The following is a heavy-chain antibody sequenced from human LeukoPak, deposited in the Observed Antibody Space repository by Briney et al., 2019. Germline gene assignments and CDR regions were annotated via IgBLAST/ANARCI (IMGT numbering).Heavy chain of an antibody. J-gene: IGHJ6*02. CDR3: ARGLAAAEYYYYYYGMDV. CDR1: GGSFSGYY. Sequence: SETLSLTCAVYGGSFSGYYWSWIRQPPAKGLEWIGEINRSGSTNYNPSLKSRVTISVDTSKNQFSLKLTSVTAADTAVYYCARGLAAAEYYYYYYGMDVWGQGTTVTVSS. CDR2: INRSGST. V-gene: IGHV4-34*01. D-gene: IGHD6-13*01.